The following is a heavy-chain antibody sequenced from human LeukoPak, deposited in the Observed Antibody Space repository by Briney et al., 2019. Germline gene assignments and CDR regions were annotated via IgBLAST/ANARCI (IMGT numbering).Heavy chain of an antibody. Sequence: GGSLRLSCTVSGFTFSRHWMSWVRQAPGKGLEWVANINPDGNDKQYVDSMKGRFTISRDNAKNSLYLQMNNLRAEDTAVYYCIPANRGPSPLSDYGGQGTLVTVSS. D-gene: IGHD2/OR15-2a*01. J-gene: IGHJ4*02. V-gene: IGHV3-7*01. CDR2: INPDGNDK. CDR3: IPANRGPSPLSDY. CDR1: GFTFSRHW.